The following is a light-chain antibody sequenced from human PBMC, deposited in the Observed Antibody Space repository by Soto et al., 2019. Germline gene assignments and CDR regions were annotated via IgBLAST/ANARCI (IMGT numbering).Light chain of an antibody. CDR1: QSIGRF. CDR3: QQYNSWT. V-gene: IGKV1-5*01. J-gene: IGKJ1*01. Sequence: EIQMTQSPSTLSASVGDRVTITCLASQSIGRFLAWYQHQPGKASKLLIYGASTLESGVPPRFSGSGSGTEFTLTIRSLQPDDFATYYCQQYNSWTFGQGTKVDIK. CDR2: GAS.